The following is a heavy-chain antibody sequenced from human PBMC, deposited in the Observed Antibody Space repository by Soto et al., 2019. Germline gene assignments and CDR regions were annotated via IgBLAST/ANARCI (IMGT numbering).Heavy chain of an antibody. CDR3: ARAGFSYGHLLF. Sequence: SETLSLTCNVSGGPIKSGDYYWKWLRQPPGKALEWIGYIFYSGTTNYSPSLKSRVAISIDTSKNQFSLSLTSVTAADTAVYYCARAGFSYGHLLFWGQGIRVTVSS. V-gene: IGHV4-30-4*01. J-gene: IGHJ4*02. D-gene: IGHD3-10*01. CDR2: IFYSGTT. CDR1: GGPIKSGDYY.